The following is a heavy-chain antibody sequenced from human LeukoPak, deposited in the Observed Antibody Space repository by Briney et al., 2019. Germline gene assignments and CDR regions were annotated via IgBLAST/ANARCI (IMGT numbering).Heavy chain of an antibody. J-gene: IGHJ4*02. Sequence: ASVKVSCKASGYTFTSYGFSWVRHAPGQGLEWMGWISAYNGNTNYAQKLQGRVTMTTDTSTSTTYMELRSLRSDDTAVYYCARGDDLTGTMVYWGQGTLVTVSS. D-gene: IGHD1-7*01. CDR1: GYTFTSYG. CDR2: ISAYNGNT. V-gene: IGHV1-18*01. CDR3: ARGDDLTGTMVY.